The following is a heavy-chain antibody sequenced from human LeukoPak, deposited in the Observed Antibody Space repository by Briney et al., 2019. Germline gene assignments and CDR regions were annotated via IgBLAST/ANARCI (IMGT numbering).Heavy chain of an antibody. CDR2: ISSTSSTI. CDR3: AKTIGDYYYYYYMDV. CDR1: GFTFSSFS. V-gene: IGHV3-48*01. Sequence: PGGSLRLSCAASGFTFSSFSMNWVRQAPGKGLEWVSYISSTSSTIYYADSVKGRFTISRDNAKNSLYLQMNSLRVEDTAVYSCAKTIGDYYYYYYMDVWGKGTTVTVSS. J-gene: IGHJ6*03. D-gene: IGHD2-8*01.